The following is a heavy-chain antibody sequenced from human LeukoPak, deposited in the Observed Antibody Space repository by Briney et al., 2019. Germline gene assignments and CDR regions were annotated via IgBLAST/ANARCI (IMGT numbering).Heavy chain of an antibody. CDR3: ARDFAGYCSGGSCYSGDY. D-gene: IGHD2-15*01. CDR1: GYTFNTYN. V-gene: IGHV1-18*01. Sequence: GASVKVSCKASGYTFNTYNINWVRQAPGQGLEWMGWISTYNYNTNYAQKFQGRGTINTYTSTSTAYMELRSLRSEDTAVYYCARDFAGYCSGGSCYSGDYWGQGTLVTVSS. J-gene: IGHJ4*02. CDR2: ISTYNYNT.